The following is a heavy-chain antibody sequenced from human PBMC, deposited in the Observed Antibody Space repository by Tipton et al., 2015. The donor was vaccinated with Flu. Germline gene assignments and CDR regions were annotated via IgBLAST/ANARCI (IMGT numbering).Heavy chain of an antibody. J-gene: IGHJ5*02. CDR1: GGTFSSYA. CDR2: IIPIFGTA. Sequence: QLVQSGAEVKKPGSSVKVSCKASGGTFSSYAISWVRQAPGQGLEWMGRIIPIFGTANYAQKFQGRVTITADESTSTAYMELGSLRSEDTAVYYCARGPDIVVVPAAMGWLYPWGQGTLVTVSS. CDR3: ARGPDIVVVPAAMGWLYP. D-gene: IGHD2-2*01. V-gene: IGHV1-69*18.